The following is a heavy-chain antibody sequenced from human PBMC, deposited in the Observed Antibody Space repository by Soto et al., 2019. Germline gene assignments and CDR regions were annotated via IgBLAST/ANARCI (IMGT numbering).Heavy chain of an antibody. CDR3: AIGTSWQHPFDY. Sequence: SETLSLPCTVSSDSISSYNWSWIRQPPGKRLEWIGYSSYSGSTDYKPSLKSRVTISGDTSKHQFSLKVRSVTAADTAVYYCAIGTSWQHPFDYWGQRTLSTVSS. CDR1: SDSISSYN. J-gene: IGHJ4*02. D-gene: IGHD6-13*01. CDR2: SSYSGST. V-gene: IGHV4-59*01.